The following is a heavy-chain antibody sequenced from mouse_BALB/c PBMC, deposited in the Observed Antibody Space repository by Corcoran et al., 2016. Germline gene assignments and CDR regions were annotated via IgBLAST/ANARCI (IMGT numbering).Heavy chain of an antibody. CDR1: GFNIKDTY. Sequence: EVQLQQSGAELVKPGASVKLSCTASGFNIKDTYMHWVKQRPEQGLEWIGRIDPANGNTKYDPKFQGKATITADTSSNTAYLQLSSLTSEDTSFYYCARATATVYWAQGTLVTVSA. D-gene: IGHD1-2*01. CDR2: IDPANGNT. CDR3: ARATATVY. J-gene: IGHJ3*01. V-gene: IGHV14-3*02.